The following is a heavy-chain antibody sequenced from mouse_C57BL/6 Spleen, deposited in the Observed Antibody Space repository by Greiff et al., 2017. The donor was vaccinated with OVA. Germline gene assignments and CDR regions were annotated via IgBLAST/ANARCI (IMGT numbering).Heavy chain of an antibody. Sequence: QVQLQQSGAELVRPGSSVKLSCKASGYTFPSYWMDWVKQRPGKGLEWIGNINPTDSDTHYNQKFKDKATLTRDKSSSKAYMQLSSLTSEDSAVYYCASHSNYAMDYWGQGTSVTVSS. CDR3: ASHSNYAMDY. V-gene: IGHV1-61*01. CDR2: INPTDSDT. J-gene: IGHJ4*01. CDR1: GYTFPSYW. D-gene: IGHD1-2*01.